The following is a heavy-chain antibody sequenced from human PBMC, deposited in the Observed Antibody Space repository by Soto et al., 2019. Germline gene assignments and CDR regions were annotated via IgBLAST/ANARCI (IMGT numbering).Heavy chain of an antibody. CDR2: IKSKNDGGTA. CDR1: GFPYSYVW. V-gene: IGHV3-15*07. D-gene: IGHD2-8*02. J-gene: IGHJ4*02. CDR3: TTGRADLVY. Sequence: EVQLVESGGGLVKPGGSLRLSCAASGFPYSYVWMNWVRQTPGRGLEWVGRIKSKNDGGTADIAAPVKGRFIISRDDSIHPAYPQMSSLESKATVVYYFTTGRADLVYWGQGTRVTATS.